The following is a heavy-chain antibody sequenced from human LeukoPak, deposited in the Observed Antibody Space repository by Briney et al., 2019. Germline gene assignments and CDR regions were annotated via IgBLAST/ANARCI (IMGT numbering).Heavy chain of an antibody. V-gene: IGHV4-34*01. CDR3: ARRSLLRYFDWLLRPTSFDI. CDR2: INHSGST. J-gene: IGHJ3*02. CDR1: GFTFSSYA. Sequence: GSLRLSCAASGFTFSSYAMSWVRQAPGKGLEWIGEINHSGSTNYNPSLKSRVTISVDTSKNQLSLKLSSVTAADTAVYYCARRSLLRYFDWLLRPTSFDIWGQGTMVTVSS. D-gene: IGHD3-9*01.